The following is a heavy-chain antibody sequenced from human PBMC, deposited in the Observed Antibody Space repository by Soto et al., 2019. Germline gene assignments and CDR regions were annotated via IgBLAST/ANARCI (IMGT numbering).Heavy chain of an antibody. CDR2: IIPIFGTA. Sequence: SVKVSCKASGGTLSSYAISWVRQAPGQGLEWMGGIIPIFGTANYAQKFQGRVTITADESTSTAYMELSSLRSEDTAVYYCAVSGGGYGLYYFDFWGQGTLVTVSS. V-gene: IGHV1-69*13. J-gene: IGHJ4*02. D-gene: IGHD5-18*01. CDR1: GGTLSSYA. CDR3: AVSGGGYGLYYFDF.